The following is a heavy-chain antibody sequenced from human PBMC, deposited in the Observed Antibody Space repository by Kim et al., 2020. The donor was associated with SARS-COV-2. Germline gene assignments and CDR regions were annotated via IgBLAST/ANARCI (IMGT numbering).Heavy chain of an antibody. CDR2: TYYRSKWYN. D-gene: IGHD3-22*01. J-gene: IGHJ6*02. CDR1: GDSVSSNSAA. V-gene: IGHV6-1*01. CDR3: ARVKYDRVLNYYYGMDV. Sequence: SQTLSLTCAISGDSVSSNSAAWNWIRQSPSRGLEWLGRTYYRSKWYNDYAVSVKSRITINPDTSKNQFSLQLNSVTPEDTAVYYCARVKYDRVLNYYYGMDVWGQGTTVTVSS.